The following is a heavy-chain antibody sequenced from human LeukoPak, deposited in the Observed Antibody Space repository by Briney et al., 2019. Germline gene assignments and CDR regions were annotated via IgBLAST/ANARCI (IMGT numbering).Heavy chain of an antibody. V-gene: IGHV3-33*01. CDR3: AREVPPVAKYYFDY. J-gene: IGHJ4*02. CDR2: IWYDQIKK. Sequence: GGYLRLSCAASGFTFNSYGMHWVRQAPGKGLEWVVVIWYDQIKKYYADSVKGRFTISRDNSKNTLYLQMNSLRVEDTAVYYCAREVPPVAKYYFDYWGQGTLVTVSS. CDR1: GFTFNSYG. D-gene: IGHD2-2*01.